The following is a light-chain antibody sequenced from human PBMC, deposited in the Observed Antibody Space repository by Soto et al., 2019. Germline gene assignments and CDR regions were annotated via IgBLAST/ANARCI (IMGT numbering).Light chain of an antibody. CDR3: CSYAGGPYV. CDR2: DVS. Sequence: VLTQPRSVSGSPGQSVTISCTGTSDDVGVYNYVSWYQQHPGKAPKLIIYDVSKRPSGVPDRFSGSKSGNTASLTISGLQAEDEADYYCCSYAGGPYVFGTGTKVTVL. CDR1: SDDVGVYNY. V-gene: IGLV2-11*01. J-gene: IGLJ1*01.